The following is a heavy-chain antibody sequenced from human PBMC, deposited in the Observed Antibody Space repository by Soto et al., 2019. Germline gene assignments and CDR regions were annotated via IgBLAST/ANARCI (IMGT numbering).Heavy chain of an antibody. D-gene: IGHD3-10*01. CDR1: GFTSGNYA. CDR3: AKGGRGSGSQNWFDP. J-gene: IGHJ5*02. V-gene: IGHV3-23*01. CDR2: ISGRGGTT. Sequence: EGQLLESGGLLVQPGGSLRLSCAASGFTSGNYAMSWVRQAPGKGLEWVSGISGRGGTTYYTDSVKGRFTISRDNSKNTLYLQMNSLRADDTAVYYCAKGGRGSGSQNWFDPWGQGTLVTVSS.